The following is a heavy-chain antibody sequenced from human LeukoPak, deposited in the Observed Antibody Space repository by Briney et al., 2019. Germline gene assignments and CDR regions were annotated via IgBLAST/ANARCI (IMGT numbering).Heavy chain of an antibody. CDR1: GYTFTSYG. CDR3: ARLGAEWLLYCYYYMDV. CDR2: ISAYNGNT. V-gene: IGHV1-18*01. Sequence: GASVKVSCKASGYTFTSYGISWVRQAPGQGLEWMGWISAYNGNTNYAQKLQGRVTMTTDTSTSTAYMELRSLRSDDTAVYYCARLGAEWLLYCYYYMDVWGKGTTVTVSS. D-gene: IGHD3-3*01. J-gene: IGHJ6*03.